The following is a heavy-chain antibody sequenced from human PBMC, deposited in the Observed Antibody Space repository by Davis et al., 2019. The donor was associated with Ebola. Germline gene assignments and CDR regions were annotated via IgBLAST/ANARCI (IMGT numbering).Heavy chain of an antibody. CDR2: ISTYNGNT. D-gene: IGHD1-1*01. Sequence: ASVKVSCKASGYTFPSYGISWVRQAPGQGLEWMGWISTYNGNTNYAQKLQGRVTMTTDTSTSTAYMEVGSLTSDDTAVFYCARAQFPTTSDHWGQGTLVTVSS. V-gene: IGHV1-18*01. J-gene: IGHJ4*02. CDR1: GYTFPSYG. CDR3: ARAQFPTTSDH.